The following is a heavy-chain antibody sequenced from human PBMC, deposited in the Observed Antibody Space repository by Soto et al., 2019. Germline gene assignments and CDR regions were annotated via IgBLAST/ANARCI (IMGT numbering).Heavy chain of an antibody. J-gene: IGHJ5*02. CDR1: GFTFSDYY. CDR2: ISGASTYT. V-gene: IGHV3-11*06. Sequence: GGSLRLSCSASGFTFSDYYLSWIRQAPGKGLDWVSYISGASTYTNYAEPVKGRFTISRDNAKNSLYLQMHSLRAEDTAVYYCARDPNYDFWSGYSNWFDPWGQGTLVTVSS. CDR3: ARDPNYDFWSGYSNWFDP. D-gene: IGHD3-3*01.